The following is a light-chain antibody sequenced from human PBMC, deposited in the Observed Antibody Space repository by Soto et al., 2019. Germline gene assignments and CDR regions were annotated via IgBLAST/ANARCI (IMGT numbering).Light chain of an antibody. CDR1: QSINIY. Sequence: DIPMTQSPSSLSASFGDRMTITCRTSQSINIYLNWYQQKAGTAPNLLIAAASSLQSGVPSRFSGSGSRTDFTLTISSLQPDDIATYYCQQSYIAPYTFGQGT. J-gene: IGKJ2*01. V-gene: IGKV1-39*01. CDR3: QQSYIAPYT. CDR2: AAS.